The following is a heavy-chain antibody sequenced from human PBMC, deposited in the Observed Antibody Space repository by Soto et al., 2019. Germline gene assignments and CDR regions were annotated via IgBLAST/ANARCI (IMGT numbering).Heavy chain of an antibody. CDR2: IYYIGST. J-gene: IGHJ5*02. CDR3: ARDLSPLGSSVAGTLGWDWFDP. V-gene: IGHV4-59*01. CDR1: GGSISSYY. D-gene: IGHD6-19*01. Sequence: QVQLQESGPGLVKPSETLSLTCTVSGGSISSYYWSWIRQPPGKGLEWIGYIYYIGSTNYNPSLKSRVTISVDTSKNQFALQLSAVTAADTAVYYCARDLSPLGSSVAGTLGWDWFDPWGQGTLVTVSS.